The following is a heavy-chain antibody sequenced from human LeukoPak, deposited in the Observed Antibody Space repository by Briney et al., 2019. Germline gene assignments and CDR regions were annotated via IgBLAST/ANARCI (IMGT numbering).Heavy chain of an antibody. D-gene: IGHD4-23*01. Sequence: PGGSLRLSCAASGFTFSSCAMHWVRQAPGKGLEYVSAISSNGGSTYYANSVKGRFTISRDNSKNTVYFQMNSLRAEDTAVYYCARVAWPVGGNFLSYYYYMDVWGKGTTVTVSS. CDR1: GFTFSSCA. CDR2: ISSNGGST. J-gene: IGHJ6*03. CDR3: ARVAWPVGGNFLSYYYYMDV. V-gene: IGHV3-64*01.